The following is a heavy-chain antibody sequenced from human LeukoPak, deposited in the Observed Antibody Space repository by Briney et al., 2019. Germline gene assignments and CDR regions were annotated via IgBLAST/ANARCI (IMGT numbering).Heavy chain of an antibody. CDR1: GGSFSGYY. J-gene: IGHJ4*02. Sequence: SETLSLTCAVYGGSFSGYYWSWIRQPPGKGLEWIGEINHSGSTNYNPSLKSRVTISVDTSKNQFSLKLSSVTAADTAVYYCARTAYYYDSSGPFDYWGQGTLVTVSS. CDR2: INHSGST. V-gene: IGHV4-34*01. D-gene: IGHD3-22*01. CDR3: ARTAYYYDSSGPFDY.